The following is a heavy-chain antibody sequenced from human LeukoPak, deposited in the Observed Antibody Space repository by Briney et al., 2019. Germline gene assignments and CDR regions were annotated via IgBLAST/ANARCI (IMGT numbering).Heavy chain of an antibody. CDR3: ARSESGVQYFQHYFYIDA. CDR1: NGDINNYY. CDR2: IYYRGST. J-gene: IGHJ6*03. V-gene: IGHV4-59*01. Sequence: PSETLSLTCTVSNGDINNYYWSWVRQPPGKGLEWIGYIYYRGSTKYNHSLKSRVTISIDTSNDQVSLRLTSVTAADTAVYYCARSESGVQYFQHYFYIDAWGKGTTVTVSS. D-gene: IGHD2-2*01.